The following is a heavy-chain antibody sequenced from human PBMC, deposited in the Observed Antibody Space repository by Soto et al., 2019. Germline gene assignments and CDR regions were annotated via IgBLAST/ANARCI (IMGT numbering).Heavy chain of an antibody. V-gene: IGHV1-69*08. CDR2: IIPILGIA. Sequence: QVQLVQSGAEVKKPGSSVKVSCKASGGTFSSYTISWVRQAPGQGLEWMGRIIPILGIANYAQKFQGRVTITADKSTSTAYMELSSLRSEDTAVYYCARDGERLSGYYYYYGMDVWGQGTTVTVSS. CDR3: ARDGERLSGYYYYYGMDV. D-gene: IGHD1-26*01. CDR1: GGTFSSYT. J-gene: IGHJ6*02.